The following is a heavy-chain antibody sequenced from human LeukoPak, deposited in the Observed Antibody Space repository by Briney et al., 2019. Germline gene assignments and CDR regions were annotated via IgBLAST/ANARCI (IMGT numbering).Heavy chain of an antibody. J-gene: IGHJ3*01. CDR1: GFPFRDYP. Sequence: PGGSLRLSCAASGFPFRDYPIHWVRQTPGRGLEWVAVIADDGTNYYDAEFVKGRFIISRDNRKNTMYLHMDSLGPDDTGVYCVRAQISILSSGDVLDVWGQGTVVTVSS. CDR2: IADDGTNY. V-gene: IGHV3-30*14. CDR3: RAQISILSSGDVLDV. D-gene: IGHD3-3*01.